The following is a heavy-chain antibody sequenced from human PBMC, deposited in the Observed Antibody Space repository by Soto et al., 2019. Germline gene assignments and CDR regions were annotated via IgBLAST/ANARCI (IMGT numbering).Heavy chain of an antibody. CDR1: GFTFSSYA. CDR2: ISYDGSNK. J-gene: IGHJ4*02. CDR3: ARELQGLYYFDY. V-gene: IGHV3-30-3*01. D-gene: IGHD2-15*01. Sequence: PGGSLRLSCAASGFTFSSYAMHWVRQAPGKGLEWVAVISYDGSNKYYADSVKGRFTISRDNSKNTLYLQMNSLRAEDTAVYYCARELQGLYYFDYWGQGTLVTVSS.